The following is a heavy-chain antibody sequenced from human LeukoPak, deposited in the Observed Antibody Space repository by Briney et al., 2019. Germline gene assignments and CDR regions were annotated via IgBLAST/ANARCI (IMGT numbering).Heavy chain of an antibody. CDR3: ARGNYYYGMDV. Sequence: PGGCLRLSCAASGFTFSSYAMHWVRQAAGKGLEWVAVISYDGSNKYYADSVKGRFTISRDNSKNTLYLQMNSLRAEDTAVYYCARGNYYYGMDVWGQGTTVTVSS. J-gene: IGHJ6*02. V-gene: IGHV3-30-3*01. CDR2: ISYDGSNK. CDR1: GFTFSSYA.